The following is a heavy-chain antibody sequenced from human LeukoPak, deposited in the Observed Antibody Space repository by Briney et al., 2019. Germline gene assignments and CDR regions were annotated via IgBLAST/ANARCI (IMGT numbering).Heavy chain of an antibody. V-gene: IGHV4-31*03. CDR1: GGFTGSGNYY. Sequence: SETLSLTCTVSGGFTGSGNYYWSWIRQHPGKGLEWIGCIHYSGSTYYNPSLKTRVTISMDTSKNQLSLKLQSVTAADTAVYYCARDKYCTSGVCYFDYWGQGTLVTVSS. CDR2: IHYSGST. D-gene: IGHD2-8*01. J-gene: IGHJ4*02. CDR3: ARDKYCTSGVCYFDY.